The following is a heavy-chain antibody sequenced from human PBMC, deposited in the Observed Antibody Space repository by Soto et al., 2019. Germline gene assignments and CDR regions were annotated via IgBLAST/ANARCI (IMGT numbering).Heavy chain of an antibody. CDR3: AKASAPGGMATVTTD. CDR1: GFTFSSYA. Sequence: GGSLRLSCAASGFTFSSYAMSWVRQAPGKGLEWVSAIRGSGGSTYYADSGKGRFTIFRDNSKNTLYLQMNSLRAKDTAEYDCAKASAPGGMATVTTDWGQGTLVTVSS. CDR2: IRGSGGST. V-gene: IGHV3-23*01. J-gene: IGHJ4*02. D-gene: IGHD4-17*01.